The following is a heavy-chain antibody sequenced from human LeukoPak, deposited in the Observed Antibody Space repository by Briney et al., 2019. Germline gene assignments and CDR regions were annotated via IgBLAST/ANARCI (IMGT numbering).Heavy chain of an antibody. CDR2: INPNCGGT. D-gene: IGHD3-10*01. V-gene: IGHV1-2*02. Sequence: ASVKVSCKASGYTFTGYYMHWVRQAPGQGLEWMGWINPNCGGTNYAQKFQGRVTITRDTSISTAYMELSRLRSDDTAVYYCARVPEIRAMDVWGKGTTVTVSS. J-gene: IGHJ6*03. CDR1: GYTFTGYY. CDR3: ARVPEIRAMDV.